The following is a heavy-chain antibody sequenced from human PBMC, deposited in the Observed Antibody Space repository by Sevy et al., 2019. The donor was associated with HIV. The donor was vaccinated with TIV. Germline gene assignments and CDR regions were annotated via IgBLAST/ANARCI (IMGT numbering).Heavy chain of an antibody. D-gene: IGHD2-21*02. CDR3: AGTVTAASWYAFDF. CDR2: ISYDGSNK. Sequence: GGSLRLSCAASGFTFSSYAMHWVRQAPGKGLEWVAVISYDGSNKYYADSVKGRFTISRDNSKNTLYLQMNSLRAEDTAVYYCAGTVTAASWYAFDFWGQGTMVTVSS. J-gene: IGHJ3*01. CDR1: GFTFSSYA. V-gene: IGHV3-30-3*01.